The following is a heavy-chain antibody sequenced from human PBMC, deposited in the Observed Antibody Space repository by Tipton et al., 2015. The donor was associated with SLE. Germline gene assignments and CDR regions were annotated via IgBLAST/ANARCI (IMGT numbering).Heavy chain of an antibody. Sequence: TLSLTCAVSGYSISSGYYWGWIRQPPGKGLEWIGEINHSGSTNYNPSLKSRVTISVDTSKNQFSLKLSSVTAADTAVYYCARRWQLVPYYYGMDVWGQGTTVTVSS. D-gene: IGHD6-6*01. CDR1: GYSISSGYY. CDR2: INHSGST. V-gene: IGHV4-38-2*01. J-gene: IGHJ6*02. CDR3: ARRWQLVPYYYGMDV.